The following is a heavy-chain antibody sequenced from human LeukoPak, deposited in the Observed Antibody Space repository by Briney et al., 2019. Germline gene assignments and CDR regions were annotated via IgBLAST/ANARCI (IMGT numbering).Heavy chain of an antibody. V-gene: IGHV3-23*01. D-gene: IGHD4-17*01. CDR1: GFTFSSYA. J-gene: IGHJ4*02. Sequence: GGSLRLSCAASGFTFSSYAMSWVRQAPGKGLGWVSAISGSGGSTYYADSVKGRFTISRDNSKNTLYLQMNSLRAEDTAVYYCAKETSATVIILYYFDYWGQGTLVTVSS. CDR2: ISGSGGST. CDR3: AKETSATVIILYYFDY.